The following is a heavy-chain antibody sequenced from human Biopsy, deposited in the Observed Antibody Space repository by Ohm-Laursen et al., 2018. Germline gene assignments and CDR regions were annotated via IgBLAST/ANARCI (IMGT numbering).Heavy chain of an antibody. Sequence: SDTLSLTCTVSGGFISTYYWNWIRQPAGKALEWIGCIYNTGSTNYNPSLQSRVTMSVDTSKNQFSLKMSSVTAADTAVYYCARDLPYYENSGYGAFDMWGQGTMVTVSS. J-gene: IGHJ3*02. D-gene: IGHD3-22*01. CDR1: GGFISTYY. CDR2: IYNTGST. CDR3: ARDLPYYENSGYGAFDM. V-gene: IGHV4-4*07.